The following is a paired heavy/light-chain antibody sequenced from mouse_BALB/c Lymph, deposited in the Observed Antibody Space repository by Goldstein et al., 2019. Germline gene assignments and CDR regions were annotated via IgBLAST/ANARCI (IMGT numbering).Heavy chain of an antibody. D-gene: IGHD1-1*01. CDR3: ASPYYGSSTSFAY. V-gene: IGHV2-9*02. CDR2: IWAGGST. CDR1: GFSLTSYG. J-gene: IGHJ3*01. Sequence: QVQLKESGPGLVAPSQSLSITCTVSGFSLTSYGVHWVRQPPGKGLEWLGVIWAGGSTNYNSALMSRLSISKDNSKSQVFLKMNSLQTDDTAMYYCASPYYGSSTSFAYWGQGTLVTVSA.
Light chain of an antibody. CDR3: QQGNTLPWT. CDR2: YTS. J-gene: IGKJ1*01. CDR1: QDISNY. Sequence: DIQMTQTTSSLSASLGDRVTISCRASQDISNYLNWYQQKPDGTVKLLIYYTSRLHSGVPSRFSGSGSGTDYSLTISNLEQEDIATYFCQQGNTLPWTFGGGTKLEIK. V-gene: IGKV10-96*01.